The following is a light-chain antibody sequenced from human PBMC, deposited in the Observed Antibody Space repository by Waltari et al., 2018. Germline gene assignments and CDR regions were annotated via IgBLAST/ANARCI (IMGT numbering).Light chain of an antibody. CDR1: TSDAGGYNS. Sequence: QSALTQPASVSGSPGQSITISCTGATSDAGGYNSVSWYQPRPGKAPKLLIFDVSNRPSGVSMRFSCSKSGNTASLTISGLQAEDEAAYYGGSYTGSTTGVFGGGTKLTVL. V-gene: IGLV2-14*01. CDR2: DVS. CDR3: GSYTGSTTGV. J-gene: IGLJ3*02.